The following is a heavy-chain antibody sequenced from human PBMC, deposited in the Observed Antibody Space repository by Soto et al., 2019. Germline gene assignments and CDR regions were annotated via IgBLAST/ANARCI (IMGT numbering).Heavy chain of an antibody. D-gene: IGHD3-10*01. CDR1: GFSLSSSDMA. Sequence: QITLKESGPALVKPTQTLTLTCTFSGFSLSSSDMAVGWIRQAPGTALERLALIYLDDDKRYSPSGKNRLTNTKDTSQNQVVLMLTKMDPADTGAYYCAQFYASILSTVTVFDVWAQGTTVSVSS. CDR2: IYLDDDK. J-gene: IGHJ3*01. CDR3: AQFYASILSTVTVFDV. V-gene: IGHV2-5*02.